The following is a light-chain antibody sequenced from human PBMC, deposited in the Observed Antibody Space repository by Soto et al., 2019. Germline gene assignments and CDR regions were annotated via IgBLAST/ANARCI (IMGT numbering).Light chain of an antibody. CDR2: DVS. CDR1: QSVSTC. CDR3: QQRGNWPWT. Sequence: EIVLTQSPATLSLSPGERATLSCRASQSVSTCLAWYQQKPGQAPRLLIYDVSKRATGIPARFSGSGSGTDFTLTIGTLAPEDFAVYYCQQRGNWPWTFGQGTKVEIK. J-gene: IGKJ1*01. V-gene: IGKV3-11*01.